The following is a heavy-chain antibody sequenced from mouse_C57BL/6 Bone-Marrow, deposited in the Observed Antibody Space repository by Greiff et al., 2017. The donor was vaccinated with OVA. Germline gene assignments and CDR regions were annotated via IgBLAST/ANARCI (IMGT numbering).Heavy chain of an antibody. CDR2: LWRGGST. CDR1: GFSLTSYG. J-gene: IGHJ2*01. Sequence: VQLQESGPGLVQPSQSLSITCTVSGFSLTSYGVHWVRQSPGKGLEWLGVLWRGGSTDYNAAFMSRLSITNDNSKSQVFFKMNSLQADDTAIYYCAKNHDGYYPYYFDYWGQGTTLTVSS. CDR3: AKNHDGYYPYYFDY. D-gene: IGHD2-3*01. V-gene: IGHV2-5*01.